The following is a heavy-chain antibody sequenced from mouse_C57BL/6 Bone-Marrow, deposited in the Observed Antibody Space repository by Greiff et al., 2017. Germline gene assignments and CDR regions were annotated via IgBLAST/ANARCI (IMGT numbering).Heavy chain of an antibody. CDR2: IDPSDSYT. J-gene: IGHJ4*01. D-gene: IGHD2-1*01. Sequence: QVQLKQPGAELVMPGASVKLSCKASGYTFTSYWMHWVKQRPGQGLEWIGEIDPSDSYTNYNQKFKGKSTLTVDKSSSTAYRQLSSLTSEDSAVYYCASPGNFLYYYAMDYWGQGTSVTVSS. V-gene: IGHV1-69*01. CDR3: ASPGNFLYYYAMDY. CDR1: GYTFTSYW.